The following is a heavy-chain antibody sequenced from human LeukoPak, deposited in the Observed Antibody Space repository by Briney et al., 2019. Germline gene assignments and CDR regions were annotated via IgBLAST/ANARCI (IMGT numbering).Heavy chain of an antibody. CDR1: GGSFSGYY. CDR3: VRVWYSTSWTIDY. Sequence: PSETLSLTCAVYGGSFSGYYWSWIRQPPGKGLEWIGEINHSGSTNYNPSLKSRVTISVDTSKNQFSLKLSSVTVADTALYYCVRVWYSTSWTIDYWGQGTLVTISS. CDR2: INHSGST. V-gene: IGHV4-34*01. D-gene: IGHD6-13*01. J-gene: IGHJ4*02.